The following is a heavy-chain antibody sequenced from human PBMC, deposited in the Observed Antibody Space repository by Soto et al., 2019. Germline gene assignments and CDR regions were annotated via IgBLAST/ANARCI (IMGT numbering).Heavy chain of an antibody. V-gene: IGHV4-61*01. CDR2: ISYSGST. CDR3: ARDQGGGWSNIEY. J-gene: IGHJ4*02. CDR1: GGSVSSGSYY. D-gene: IGHD6-19*01. Sequence: SETLSLTCTVSGGSVSSGSYYWGWIRQPPGKGLEWIGYISYSGSTTYNPSLKSRVTIFAHTSKNQFSLKLSSVTAADTAVYYCARDQGGGWSNIEYWGQGTLVTVSS.